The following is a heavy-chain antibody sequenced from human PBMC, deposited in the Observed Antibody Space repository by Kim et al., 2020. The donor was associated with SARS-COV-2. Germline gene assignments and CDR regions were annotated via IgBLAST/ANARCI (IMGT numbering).Heavy chain of an antibody. D-gene: IGHD3-22*01. J-gene: IGHJ4*02. V-gene: IGHV3-30*02. Sequence: VKGRLTISRDNSKNTLYLQMNSLRAEDTAVYYCAKPYYYDSSGYYYVFDYWGQGTLVTVSS. CDR3: AKPYYYDSSGYYYVFDY.